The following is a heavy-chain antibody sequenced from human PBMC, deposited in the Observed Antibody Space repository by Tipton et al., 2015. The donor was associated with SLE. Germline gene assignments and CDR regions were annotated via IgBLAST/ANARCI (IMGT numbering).Heavy chain of an antibody. CDR3: ARHGYSSSWDEAFDI. J-gene: IGHJ3*02. Sequence: SLRLSCAASGFTFDDYAMHWVRQAPGKGLEWVSLISWDGGSTYYADSVKGRFTISRDNSKNSLYLQMNSLRAEDTAMYYCARHGYSSSWDEAFDIWGQGTMVTVSS. CDR2: ISWDGGST. D-gene: IGHD6-13*01. V-gene: IGHV3-43D*04. CDR1: GFTFDDYA.